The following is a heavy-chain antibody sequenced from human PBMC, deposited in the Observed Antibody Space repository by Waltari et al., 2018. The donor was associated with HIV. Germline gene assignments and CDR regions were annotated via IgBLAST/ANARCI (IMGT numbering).Heavy chain of an antibody. CDR1: GGSLSSSSYY. D-gene: IGHD3-22*01. V-gene: IGHV4-39*01. J-gene: IGHJ4*02. CDR3: ARGYYDSSGRGVFDY. CDR2: IYYSGSN. Sequence: QLQLQGSGPGLVKPSETLSLTCTVSGGSLSSSSYYWGWIRQPPGKGLEWIVSIYYSGSNYYNPSLKSRVTISVDTSKNQFSLKLSSVTAADTAVYYCARGYYDSSGRGVFDYWGQGTLVTVSS.